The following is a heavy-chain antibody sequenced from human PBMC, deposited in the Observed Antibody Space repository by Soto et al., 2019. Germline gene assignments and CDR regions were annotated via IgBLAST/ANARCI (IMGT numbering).Heavy chain of an antibody. D-gene: IGHD6-13*01. CDR2: ISSDGRAT. V-gene: IGHV3-74*01. CDR3: VRGRQSAAGTLDH. J-gene: IGHJ5*02. CDR1: GFIFSNHW. Sequence: PGGSLRLSCAASGFIFSNHWMHWVRQAPGKGLVWVSRISSDGRATDYADSMRGRSTISRDNAENTLFLEMKNLRAEDTALYYCVRGRQSAAGTLDHWGQGTLVTVSS.